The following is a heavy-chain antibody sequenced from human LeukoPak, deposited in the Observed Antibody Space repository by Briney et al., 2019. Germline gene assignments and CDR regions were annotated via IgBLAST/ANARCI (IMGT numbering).Heavy chain of an antibody. D-gene: IGHD4-17*01. Sequence: GGSLRLSCVASEFTFSSNAMSWVRQAPGKGLEWVSTIGTSGDTYYTDSVKGRFTISRDNSKNTLYLQMNSLRAEDTAVYYCAKDRLPYGDYVFDYWGQGTLVTVSS. CDR2: IGTSGDT. CDR3: AKDRLPYGDYVFDY. CDR1: EFTFSSNA. V-gene: IGHV3-23*01. J-gene: IGHJ4*02.